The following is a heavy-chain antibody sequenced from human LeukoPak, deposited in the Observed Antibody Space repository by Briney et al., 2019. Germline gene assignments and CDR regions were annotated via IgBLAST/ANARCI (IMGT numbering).Heavy chain of an antibody. CDR2: ISGNSVTR. Sequence: GGSLRLSCAASGFISSTYSMNWVRQAPGKGLEWVSQISGNSVTRYYADSVKGRFTISRDNAKNSLYLQMNSLRAEDTAVYYCAREYYYDSSGYRDGIDYWGQGTLVTVSS. V-gene: IGHV3-48*04. CDR1: GFISSTYS. J-gene: IGHJ4*02. D-gene: IGHD3-22*01. CDR3: AREYYYDSSGYRDGIDY.